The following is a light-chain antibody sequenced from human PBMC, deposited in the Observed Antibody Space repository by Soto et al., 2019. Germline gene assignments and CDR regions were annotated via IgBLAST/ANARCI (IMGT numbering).Light chain of an antibody. CDR2: EAS. J-gene: IGLJ2*01. CDR1: SSDVGSYEF. Sequence: QSALTQPASVSGSPGQSITISCTGTSSDVGSYEFVSWYQQYPGNAPKLMIHEASKRPSGVSDRFSGSKSGNTASLTISGLQAEDEAEYYCSSYAGYSTSVVFGGGTKLTVL. V-gene: IGLV2-23*01. CDR3: SSYAGYSTSVV.